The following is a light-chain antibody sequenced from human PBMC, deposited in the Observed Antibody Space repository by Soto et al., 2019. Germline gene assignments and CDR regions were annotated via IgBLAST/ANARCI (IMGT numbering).Light chain of an antibody. CDR2: GAS. V-gene: IGKV3-15*01. Sequence: EIVLTQSPATLSVSPGERATLSCRASQTVGTSLVWYQQKPGQAPSLLIYGASTRAAGIPARFSGSGSGTDFTLTIISLQSEYFAVDYCQQHNAWPLTFGGGTEVEIK. CDR3: QQHNAWPLT. CDR1: QTVGTS. J-gene: IGKJ4*01.